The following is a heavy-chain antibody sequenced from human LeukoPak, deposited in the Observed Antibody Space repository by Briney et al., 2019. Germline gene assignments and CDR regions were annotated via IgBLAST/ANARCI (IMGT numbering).Heavy chain of an antibody. Sequence: GGSLSLSCAASGFTFSNYWMHWVRQAPGKGLVWVARINSDGSTTNYADSVKGRFTISRDNAKNTLYLQMNSLRAEDTAVYYCARLTPPFDYWGQGTLVTVSS. CDR2: INSDGSTT. V-gene: IGHV3-74*01. D-gene: IGHD3-16*01. J-gene: IGHJ4*02. CDR3: ARLTPPFDY. CDR1: GFTFSNYW.